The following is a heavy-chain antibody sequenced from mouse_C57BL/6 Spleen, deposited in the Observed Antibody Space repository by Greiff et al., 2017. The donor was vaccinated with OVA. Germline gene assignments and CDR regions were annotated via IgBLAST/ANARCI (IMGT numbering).Heavy chain of an antibody. J-gene: IGHJ1*03. CDR2: IYPGDGDT. D-gene: IGHD2-5*01. V-gene: IGHV1-82*01. CDR3: ARSHYSNWYFDV. Sequence: VKLVESGPELVKPGASVKISCKASGYAFSSSWMNWVKQRPGKGLEWIGRIYPGDGDTNYNGKFKGKATLTADKSSSTAYMQLSSLTSEDSAVYFCARSHYSNWYFDVWGTGTTVTVSS. CDR1: GYAFSSSW.